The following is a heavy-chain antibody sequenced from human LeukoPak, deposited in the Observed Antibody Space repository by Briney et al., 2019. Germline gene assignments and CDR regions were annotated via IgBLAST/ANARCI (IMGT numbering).Heavy chain of an antibody. CDR2: INPNSGGT. D-gene: IGHD1-26*01. CDR1: GYTFTGYY. J-gene: IGHJ4*02. Sequence: ASVKVSCKASGYTFTGYYMHWVRQAPGQGLEWMGWINPNSGGTNYAQKFQGRVTMTRDTSISTAYMELSRLRSDDTAVYYCARDRSNYSGNHFDYWGQGTLVTVSS. CDR3: ARDRSNYSGNHFDY. V-gene: IGHV1-2*02.